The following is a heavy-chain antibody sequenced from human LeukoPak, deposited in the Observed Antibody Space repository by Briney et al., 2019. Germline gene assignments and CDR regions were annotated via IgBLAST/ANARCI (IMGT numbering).Heavy chain of an antibody. V-gene: IGHV4-61*01. D-gene: IGHD3-10*01. Sequence: PSETLSLTCTVSGGSVRSGSYYWSWVRQPPGKRLEWIGYVYYSGTTNYNPSLKSRVTASVDTSKNQFSLKLRSVSAADTAVYYCARFCGSGRDYPQGYYGMDVWGQGTTVTVSS. CDR3: ARFCGSGRDYPQGYYGMDV. CDR2: VYYSGTT. CDR1: GGSVRSGSYY. J-gene: IGHJ6*02.